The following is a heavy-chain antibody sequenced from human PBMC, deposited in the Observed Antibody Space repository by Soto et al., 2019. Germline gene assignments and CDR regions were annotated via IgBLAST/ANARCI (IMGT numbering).Heavy chain of an antibody. Sequence: SETLSLTCTVSGDSITNSNYYWGWFRQPPGKGLEWIASIYYIGSTYYNPSLKSRVTISVDTSNNQFSLNLNSVTASDTAVYYCAGRNSLASVSLNFRELSNYKWIDPWGPGTLVNVSS. CDR1: GDSITNSNYY. J-gene: IGHJ5*02. V-gene: IGHV4-39*01. CDR3: AGRNSLASVSLNFRELSNYKWIDP. D-gene: IGHD3-16*02. CDR2: IYYIGST.